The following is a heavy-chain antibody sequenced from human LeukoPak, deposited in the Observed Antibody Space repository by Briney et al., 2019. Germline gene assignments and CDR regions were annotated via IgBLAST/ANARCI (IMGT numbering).Heavy chain of an antibody. V-gene: IGHV4-34*01. CDR3: ARALDYGDYVPLDV. Sequence: SETLSLTCAVYGGSFSGYYWSWIRQPPGKGLEWIGEINHSGSTNYNPSLKSRVTISVDTSKNQFSLKLSSVTAADTAVYYCARALDYGDYVPLDVWGKGTTVTVSS. CDR2: INHSGST. CDR1: GGSFSGYY. D-gene: IGHD4-17*01. J-gene: IGHJ6*04.